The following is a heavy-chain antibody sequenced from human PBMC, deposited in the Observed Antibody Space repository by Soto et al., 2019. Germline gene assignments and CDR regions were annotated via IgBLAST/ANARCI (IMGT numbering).Heavy chain of an antibody. D-gene: IGHD3-22*01. CDR1: GFTVSSNY. V-gene: IGHV3-53*01. Sequence: EVQLVESGGGLIQPGGSLRLSCAASGFTVSSNYMSWVRQAPGKGLEWVSVIYSGVSTYYADSVKGRFTISRDNSKNTLYLQINSLRADATAVYYCARNYDSTAGGAFDIWGQGTMVTVSS. CDR2: IYSGVST. CDR3: ARNYDSTAGGAFDI. J-gene: IGHJ3*02.